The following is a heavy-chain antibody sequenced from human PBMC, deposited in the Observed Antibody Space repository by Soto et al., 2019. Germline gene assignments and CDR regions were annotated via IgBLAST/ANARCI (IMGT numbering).Heavy chain of an antibody. CDR2: IIPIFGTA. J-gene: IGHJ6*02. D-gene: IGHD2-15*01. CDR1: GGTFSSYA. Sequence: ASVKVSCKASGGTFSSYAISWVRQAPGQGLEWMGGIIPIFGTANYAQKFQGRVTINADKSTSTAYMELSSLRSEDTAVYYCARTCSGGSCRVYYYYYGMDVWGQGATVTVSS. CDR3: ARTCSGGSCRVYYYYYGMDV. V-gene: IGHV1-69*06.